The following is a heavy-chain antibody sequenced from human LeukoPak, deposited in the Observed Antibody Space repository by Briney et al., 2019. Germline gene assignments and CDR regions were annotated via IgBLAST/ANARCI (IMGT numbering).Heavy chain of an antibody. J-gene: IGHJ5*02. V-gene: IGHV1-2*06. CDR1: GYTFTGYY. D-gene: IGHD4-11*01. Sequence: GASVKVSCKASGYTFTGYYMHWVRQAPGQGLEWMGRINPNSGGTNYAQKFQGRVTMTRDTSISTAYMELSSLRSEDTAVYYCATPSTVTIGFDPWGQGTLVTVSS. CDR2: INPNSGGT. CDR3: ATPSTVTIGFDP.